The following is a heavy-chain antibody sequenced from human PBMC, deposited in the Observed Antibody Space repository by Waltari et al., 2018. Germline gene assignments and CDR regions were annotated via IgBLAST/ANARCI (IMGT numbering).Heavy chain of an antibody. Sequence: EVQLVESGGGLVQPGGSLRLSCAASGFTFSSYWMHWVRPAPGKGLVWVSRINSDGSSTSYADSVKGRFTISRDNAKNTLYLQMNSLRAEDTAVYYCARDAEDCSGGSCYGYWGQGTLVTVSS. J-gene: IGHJ4*02. D-gene: IGHD2-15*01. CDR1: GFTFSSYW. CDR3: ARDAEDCSGGSCYGY. CDR2: INSDGSST. V-gene: IGHV3-74*01.